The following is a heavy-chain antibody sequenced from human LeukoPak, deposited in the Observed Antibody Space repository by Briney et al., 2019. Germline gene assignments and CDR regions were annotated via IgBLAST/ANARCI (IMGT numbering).Heavy chain of an antibody. CDR3: ARGNYDFWSGPRAIDY. V-gene: IGHV3-30*03. CDR1: GFTFSSYG. D-gene: IGHD3-3*01. Sequence: PGGSLSLSCAASGFTFSSYGMHWVRQAPGKGLEWVAVISYDGSNKYYADSVKGRFTISRDNSKNTLYLQMNSLRAEDTAVYYCARGNYDFWSGPRAIDYWGQGTLVTVSS. J-gene: IGHJ4*02. CDR2: ISYDGSNK.